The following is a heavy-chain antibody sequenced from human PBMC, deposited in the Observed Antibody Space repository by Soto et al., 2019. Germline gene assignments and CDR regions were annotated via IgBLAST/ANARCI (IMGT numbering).Heavy chain of an antibody. CDR1: GDTISNFA. Sequence: QVQLVQSGAEVQKPGSSVKVSCKASGDTISNFAISWVRQAPGQGLEWMGGIMPIFDTTKYAEKFQGRVTITADKSTTTAYMELSRLRSDDTAVYYCARDRKNYGMDVWGQGTTVTVSS. V-gene: IGHV1-69*14. CDR2: IMPIFDTT. J-gene: IGHJ6*02. CDR3: ARDRKNYGMDV.